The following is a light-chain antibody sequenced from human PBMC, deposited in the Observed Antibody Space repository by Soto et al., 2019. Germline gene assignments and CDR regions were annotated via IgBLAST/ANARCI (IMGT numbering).Light chain of an antibody. Sequence: QSVLTQPASVSGSPGQSITISCTGTSSDVGGYNYVSWYQQHPGKAPKLMIYEFSNRPSGVSNRFSGSKSGNTASLTISGLQAEDEADYYCSSYTSSSTRVFGTGTKVTVL. CDR2: EFS. CDR1: SSDVGGYNY. CDR3: SSYTSSSTRV. V-gene: IGLV2-14*01. J-gene: IGLJ1*01.